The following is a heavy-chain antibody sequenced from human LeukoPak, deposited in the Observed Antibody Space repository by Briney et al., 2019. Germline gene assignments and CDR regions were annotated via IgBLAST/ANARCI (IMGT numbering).Heavy chain of an antibody. CDR2: ISYDGSNK. D-gene: IGHD3/OR15-3a*01. J-gene: IGHJ4*02. CDR3: ARDSGFSGTQRGEY. V-gene: IGHV3-30*03. Sequence: PGGSLRLSCAASGFTFSSYGMHGVRQAPGKGLQWVAVISYDGSNKYYADSVKGRFTISRDNSKNTLYLQMNSLRAEDTAVYYCARDSGFSGTQRGEYWGQGTLVTVSS. CDR1: GFTFSSYG.